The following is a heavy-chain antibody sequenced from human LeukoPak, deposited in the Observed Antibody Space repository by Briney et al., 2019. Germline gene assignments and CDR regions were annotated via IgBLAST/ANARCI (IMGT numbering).Heavy chain of an antibody. Sequence: GGSLRLSCAASGFTFSTYAMSWVRQAPGKGLEWVSAISSSGGSTYYADSVKGRFTISRDNSKNTLYLQMNSLRAEDTAVYYCAKYCGYSSSWYKLGFDYWGQGTLVTVSS. CDR1: GFTFSTYA. D-gene: IGHD6-13*01. CDR2: ISSSGGST. CDR3: AKYCGYSSSWYKLGFDY. J-gene: IGHJ4*02. V-gene: IGHV3-23*01.